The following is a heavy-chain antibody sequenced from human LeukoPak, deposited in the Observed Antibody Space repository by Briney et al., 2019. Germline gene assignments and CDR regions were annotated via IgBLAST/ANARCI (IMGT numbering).Heavy chain of an antibody. CDR1: GFTVSSNY. Sequence: PGGSLRLSCAASGFTVSSNYMGWVRQAPGKGLEWVSVIYSGGSTYYADSVNGRFSISRDNSKNTLSLQMNSLRAEDTAVYYCARDHYDFWSGYHNWFDPWGQGTLVTVSS. V-gene: IGHV3-53*01. CDR3: ARDHYDFWSGYHNWFDP. CDR2: IYSGGST. J-gene: IGHJ5*02. D-gene: IGHD3-3*01.